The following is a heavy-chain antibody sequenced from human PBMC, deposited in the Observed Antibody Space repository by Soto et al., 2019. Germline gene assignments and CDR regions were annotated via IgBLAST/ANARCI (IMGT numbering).Heavy chain of an antibody. CDR2: VYCTGCT. Sequence: QVQLQQSGPGLVKASETLSLTCSVSSGPSSSHNWGWIRQPPGRGLEWIGYVYCTGCTSYNPSLKSPVTISADTSTNHISLTLTSVTASDTAVYYCVRQGIGNLHGLVDVWGQGTRGRVSS. CDR3: VRQGIGNLHGLVDV. J-gene: IGHJ6*02. CDR1: SGPSSSHN. D-gene: IGHD1-1*01. V-gene: IGHV4-59*08.